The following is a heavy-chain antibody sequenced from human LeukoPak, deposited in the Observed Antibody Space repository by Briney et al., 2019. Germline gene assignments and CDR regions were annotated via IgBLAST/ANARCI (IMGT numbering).Heavy chain of an antibody. CDR2: ISSSSSYI. V-gene: IGHV3-21*01. Sequence: PGGSLRLSCAASGFTFSSYSMNWVRQAPGKGLEWVSSISSSSSYIYYADSVKGRFTISRDNAKNSLYLQMNSLRAEDTAVYYCARDRLEQQLVPGDYWGQGTLVTVSS. CDR1: GFTFSSYS. J-gene: IGHJ4*02. D-gene: IGHD6-13*01. CDR3: ARDRLEQQLVPGDY.